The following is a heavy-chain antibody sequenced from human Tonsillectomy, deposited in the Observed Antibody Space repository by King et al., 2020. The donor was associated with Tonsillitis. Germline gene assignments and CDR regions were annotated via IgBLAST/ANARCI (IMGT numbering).Heavy chain of an antibody. D-gene: IGHD6-13*01. CDR1: GFTFSTYG. J-gene: IGHJ4*02. V-gene: IGHV3-30*18. CDR2: ISYDGSNK. Sequence: VQLVESGGGVVQPGRSLRLSCAASGFTFSTYGMHWVRQAPGKGLEWVAVISYDGSNKYYADSVKGRFTSSRDNSKNTLYLQMNSLRAEDTAVYYCAKVPLPYSSSWYGLSYCGQGTLVTASS. CDR3: AKVPLPYSSSWYGLSY.